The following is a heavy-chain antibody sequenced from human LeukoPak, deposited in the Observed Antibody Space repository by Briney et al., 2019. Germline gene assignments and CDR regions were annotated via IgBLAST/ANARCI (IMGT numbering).Heavy chain of an antibody. CDR1: GGSISSYY. Sequence: SETLSLTCTVSGGSISSYYWSWIRQSAGKGLEWIGRIHTSGSTDYNPSLRSRVTMSVDTSKNQFSLKVSSVTAADTGIYYCARAPEFSSGWLLDCWGQGSLVTVSS. V-gene: IGHV4-4*07. J-gene: IGHJ4*02. CDR3: ARAPEFSSGWLLDC. D-gene: IGHD6-19*01. CDR2: IHTSGST.